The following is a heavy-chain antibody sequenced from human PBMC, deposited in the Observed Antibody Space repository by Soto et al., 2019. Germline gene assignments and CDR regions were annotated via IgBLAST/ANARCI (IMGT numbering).Heavy chain of an antibody. CDR3: ARGYYDRWTGDGRAFQQQFDP. CDR1: GYTFTGYY. CDR2: INPNSGGT. Sequence: ASVKVSCTASGYTFTGYYMHWVRQAPGQGLEWMGWINPNSGGTNYAQKFQGRVTITADKSTSTAYMELSSLRSEDTAVYYCARGYYDRWTGDGRAFQQQFDPCGQGSLVTVSS. D-gene: IGHD3-9*01. V-gene: IGHV1-2*02. J-gene: IGHJ5*02.